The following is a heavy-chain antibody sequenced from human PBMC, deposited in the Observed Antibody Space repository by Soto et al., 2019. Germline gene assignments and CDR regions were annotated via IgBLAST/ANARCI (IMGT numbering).Heavy chain of an antibody. D-gene: IGHD1-26*01. Sequence: PSETLSLTCAVSGGSISSGTFSWTWIRQPPGKGLEFIGSIYYTGGTYYNPSLKSRVTISLDRSKNQFSLKLSSVTAADTAVYYCARQRPTDGRWEFANYYGMDAWGQGTPVTVSS. V-gene: IGHV4-30-2*01. CDR3: ARQRPTDGRWEFANYYGMDA. CDR2: IYYTGGT. J-gene: IGHJ6*02. CDR1: GGSISSGTFS.